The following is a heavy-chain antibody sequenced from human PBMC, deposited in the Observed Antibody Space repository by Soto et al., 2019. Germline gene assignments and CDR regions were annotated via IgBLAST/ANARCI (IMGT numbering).Heavy chain of an antibody. Sequence: QVQLVQSGAEEKKPGASVKVSCKASGYTFTGYAVHWVRQAPGQRLEWMGWINAGNGNTKYSQKFQGRVTITRDTPASTAYMELSSLRSEDTAVYSCARAVAVPADFDYWGQGTLVTVSS. CDR2: INAGNGNT. J-gene: IGHJ4*02. CDR1: GYTFTGYA. D-gene: IGHD6-19*01. CDR3: ARAVAVPADFDY. V-gene: IGHV1-3*05.